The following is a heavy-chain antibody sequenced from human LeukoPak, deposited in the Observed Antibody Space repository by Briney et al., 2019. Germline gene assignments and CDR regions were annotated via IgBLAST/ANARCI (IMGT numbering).Heavy chain of an antibody. Sequence: SETLSLTCTVSGGSFSSSSYYWGWIRQPPGKGLEWSGSINFSGGTYYYPSLMSRITISSGTSKKQFSLKLMTRPNTDTAVYYCASLQHRYCSGGSCYWADRGPDAFDIWGQGSMVTVSS. V-gene: IGHV4-39*01. D-gene: IGHD2-15*01. CDR1: GGSFSSSSYY. CDR2: INFSGGT. CDR3: ASLQHRYCSGGSCYWADRGPDAFDI. J-gene: IGHJ3*02.